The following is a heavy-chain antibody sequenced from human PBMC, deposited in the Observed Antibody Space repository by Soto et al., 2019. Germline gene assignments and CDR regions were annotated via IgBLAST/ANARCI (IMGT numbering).Heavy chain of an antibody. Sequence: QLQLQESGPGLVKPSETLSLTCTVSGGSISSSSYYWGWIRQPPGKGLEWIGSIYYSGSTYYNPSLKSRVTISVDTSKNQFSLKLSSVTAADTAVYYCATIIGDSSGYYAVGDYWGQGTLVTVSS. CDR3: ATIIGDSSGYYAVGDY. CDR1: GGSISSSSYY. CDR2: IYYSGST. D-gene: IGHD3-22*01. V-gene: IGHV4-39*01. J-gene: IGHJ4*02.